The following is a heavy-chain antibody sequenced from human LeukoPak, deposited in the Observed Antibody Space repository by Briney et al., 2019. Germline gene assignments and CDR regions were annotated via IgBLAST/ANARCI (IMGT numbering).Heavy chain of an antibody. CDR2: ISGSGGST. V-gene: IGHV3-23*01. CDR3: AKRDYSNYDLDY. D-gene: IGHD4-11*01. Sequence: GGSLRLSCAASGFTFSSYAMSWVRQAPGKGLEWVSAISGSGGSTYYADSVKDRFTISRDNSKNTLYLQMNSLRAEDTAVYYCAKRDYSNYDLDYWGQGTLVTVSS. CDR1: GFTFSSYA. J-gene: IGHJ4*02.